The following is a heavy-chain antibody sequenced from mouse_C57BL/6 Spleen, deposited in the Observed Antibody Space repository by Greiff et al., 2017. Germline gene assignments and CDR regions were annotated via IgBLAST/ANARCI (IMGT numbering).Heavy chain of an antibody. J-gene: IGHJ3*01. CDR2: IYPGGGYT. CDR3: ARYWDGAWFAY. CDR1: GYTFTNYW. V-gene: IGHV1-63*01. D-gene: IGHD4-1*01. Sequence: QVQLQQSGAELVRPGTSVKMSCKASGYTFTNYWIGWVKQRPGHGLEWIGDIYPGGGYTNYNEKFKGKATLTADKSSSTAYMQFSSLTSEDSAIYSCARYWDGAWFAYWGQGTLVTVSA.